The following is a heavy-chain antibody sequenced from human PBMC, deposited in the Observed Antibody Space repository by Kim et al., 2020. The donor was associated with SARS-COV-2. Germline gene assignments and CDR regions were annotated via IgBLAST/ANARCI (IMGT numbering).Heavy chain of an antibody. CDR1: GGSISSYY. CDR3: ARVSDYYDSSGYPIDY. Sequence: SETLSLTCTVSGGSISSYYWSWIRQPPGKGLEWIGYIYYSGSTNYNPSLKSRVTISVDTSKNQFSLKLSSVTAADTAVYYCARVSDYYDSSGYPIDYWGQGTLVTVSS. D-gene: IGHD3-22*01. CDR2: IYYSGST. V-gene: IGHV4-59*13. J-gene: IGHJ4*02.